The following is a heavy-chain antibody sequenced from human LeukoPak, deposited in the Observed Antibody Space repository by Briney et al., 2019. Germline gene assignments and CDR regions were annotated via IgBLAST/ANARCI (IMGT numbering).Heavy chain of an antibody. CDR3: ARDSHGSGWTINWFDP. J-gene: IGHJ5*02. CDR2: ISSSGSFI. D-gene: IGHD6-19*01. V-gene: IGHV3-21*01. Sequence: GGSLRLSCAASGFTFSSHSMNWVRQAPGKGLEWVASISSSGSFIYYADSVKGRFTISRDNAKNSLYLQMNSLRVEDTSVYYCARDSHGSGWTINWFDPWGQGTLVTVSS. CDR1: GFTFSSHS.